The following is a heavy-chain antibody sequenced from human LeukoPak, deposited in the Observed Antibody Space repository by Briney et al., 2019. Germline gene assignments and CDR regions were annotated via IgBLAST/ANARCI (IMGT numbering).Heavy chain of an antibody. J-gene: IGHJ3*01. Sequence: GGSLRLSCVASGFSFSNYWMTWVRQAPGKGLECVANIKTDGGQIYYVDSVKGRFTISRDNAKNSLYLQMNGLRAEDTAVYYCARDHNGYNSRNRMSAFDVWGQGTMVIVSA. D-gene: IGHD5-24*01. CDR3: ARDHNGYNSRNRMSAFDV. CDR1: GFSFSNYW. CDR2: IKTDGGQI. V-gene: IGHV3-7*01.